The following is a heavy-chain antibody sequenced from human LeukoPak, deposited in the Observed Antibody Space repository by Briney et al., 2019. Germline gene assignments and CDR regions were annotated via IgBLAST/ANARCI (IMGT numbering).Heavy chain of an antibody. CDR3: ARDIVVVPAALYYYYYYGMDV. CDR1: GFTFSSYW. CDR2: IKQDGSEK. V-gene: IGHV3-7*01. D-gene: IGHD2-2*01. J-gene: IGHJ6*02. Sequence: GGSLRLSCAASGFTFSSYWMSWVRQAPGKGLEWVANIKQDGSEKYYVDSVKGRFTISRDNAKNSLYLQMNSLRAEDTPVYYCARDIVVVPAALYYYYYYGMDVWGQGTTVTVSS.